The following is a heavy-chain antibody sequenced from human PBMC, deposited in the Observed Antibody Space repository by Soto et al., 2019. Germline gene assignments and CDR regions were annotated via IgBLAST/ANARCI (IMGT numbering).Heavy chain of an antibody. D-gene: IGHD5-18*01. V-gene: IGHV1-69*01. CDR3: ARGAPEGYTYGYGALQF. CDR1: GGTFNTIA. J-gene: IGHJ3*01. Sequence: QVQLEQSGAEMKKPGSSVKVSCKISGGTFNTIALSWVRQAPGQGLEWMGGIIPLFGVGNYAEKFRDRVTITADESSSTMTMELTSLRSEDTAVYYCARGAPEGYTYGYGALQFWGQGTMVIVSS. CDR2: IIPLFGVG.